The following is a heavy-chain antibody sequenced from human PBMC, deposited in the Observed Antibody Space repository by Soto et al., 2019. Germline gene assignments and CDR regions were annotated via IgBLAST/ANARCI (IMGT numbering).Heavy chain of an antibody. CDR2: ISGHNGNT. CDR3: ARHRFNYYDDTVYYYFDY. V-gene: IGHV1-18*04. J-gene: IGHJ4*02. D-gene: IGHD3-22*01. CDR1: GYSFTSYG. Sequence: GASVKVSCKASGYSFTSYGISWVRQAPGQGPGWMGWISGHNGNTNHPQSLQGRVTMTTDTSKNTAYMELRSLRSDHTAVYYCARHRFNYYDDTVYYYFDYWGQGTLVTVSS.